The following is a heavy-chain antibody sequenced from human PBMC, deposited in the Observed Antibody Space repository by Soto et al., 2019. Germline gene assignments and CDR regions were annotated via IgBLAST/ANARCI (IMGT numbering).Heavy chain of an antibody. Sequence: SQTLSLTCAVFGGSFSGLYWSRIRQPPGKGLEWIGEINHSGSTNYNPSLKSRVTISVDTSKNQFSLKLSSVTAADTAVYYCARGGNRYSSTSSGVGGFDYWGQGTLVTVSS. CDR3: ARGGNRYSSTSSGVGGFDY. V-gene: IGHV4-34*01. CDR2: INHSGST. J-gene: IGHJ4*02. CDR1: GGSFSGLY. D-gene: IGHD6-6*01.